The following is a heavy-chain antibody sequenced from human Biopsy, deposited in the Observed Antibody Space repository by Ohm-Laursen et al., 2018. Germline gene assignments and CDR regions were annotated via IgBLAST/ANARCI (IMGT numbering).Heavy chain of an antibody. V-gene: IGHV4-38-2*01. CDR1: GYSISSDYR. D-gene: IGHD6-19*01. Sequence: PSQTLSLTCAVSGYSISSDYRWGWIRQTPGKTLEWLGNIFKDGNTPYTPSLRCPLIISIDTSKNQLSLMMTSASGADTAVYFCARVGSGWAPFDKWGPGTLVSVSS. CDR3: ARVGSGWAPFDK. CDR2: IFKDGNT. J-gene: IGHJ4*02.